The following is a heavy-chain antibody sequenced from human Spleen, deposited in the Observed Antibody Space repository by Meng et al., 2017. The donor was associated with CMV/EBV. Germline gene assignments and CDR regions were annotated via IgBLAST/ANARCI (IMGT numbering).Heavy chain of an antibody. V-gene: IGHV3-30*04. D-gene: IGHD2-2*01. Sequence: GGSLRLSCAASGFTFSSHAMHWVRQAPGKGLEWVAVTSYDGNSQYYTDSVKGRFTISRDNSGNILYLQMNSLRPDDTAVYYCARGCSSTSCYPNWYFDLWGRGTLVTVSS. J-gene: IGHJ2*01. CDR1: GFTFSSHA. CDR3: ARGCSSTSCYPNWYFDL. CDR2: TSYDGNSQ.